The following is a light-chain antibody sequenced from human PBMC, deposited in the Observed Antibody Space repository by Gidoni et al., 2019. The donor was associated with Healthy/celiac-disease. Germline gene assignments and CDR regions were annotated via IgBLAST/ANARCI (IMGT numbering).Light chain of an antibody. CDR1: SSNIGSNT. V-gene: IGLV1-44*01. Sequence: QSVLTQPPSASGTPGQRVTISCSGSSSNIGSNTVTWYQQLPGTAPKLLIYSNNQRHSGVPDRFSGAKAGTSASLAISGLQSEDEADYYCAAWDDSLNGPVFGTGTKVTVL. CDR2: SNN. CDR3: AAWDDSLNGPV. J-gene: IGLJ1*01.